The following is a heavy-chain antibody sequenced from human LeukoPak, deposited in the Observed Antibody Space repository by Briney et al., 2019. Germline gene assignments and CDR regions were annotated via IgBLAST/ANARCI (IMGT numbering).Heavy chain of an antibody. Sequence: KPSETLSLTCAVSGYSISSGYYWGWIRQPPGKGLEWIGSIYHSGSTYYNQSLKSRVTVSVDTSKNQFSLKLSSVTAADTAVYYCARQTAEDCSSTSCYIRNWFDPWGQGTLVTVSS. CDR1: GYSISSGYY. CDR3: ARQTAEDCSSTSCYIRNWFDP. V-gene: IGHV4-38-2*01. J-gene: IGHJ5*02. D-gene: IGHD2-2*02. CDR2: IYHSGST.